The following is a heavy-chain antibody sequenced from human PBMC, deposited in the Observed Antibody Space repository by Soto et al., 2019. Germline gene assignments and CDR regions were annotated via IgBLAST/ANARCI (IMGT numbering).Heavy chain of an antibody. CDR3: AKDSRSNPQGWFDP. V-gene: IGHV3-23*01. CDR1: GFTFSSYA. D-gene: IGHD2-15*01. Sequence: EVQLLESGGGLVQPGESLRLSCAASGFTFSSYAMTWVRQAPGKGLEWVSSISGSGDYTYFADAVKGQFTISRDNSKDTLYLQMSSLRVEDTAIYYCAKDSRSNPQGWFDPWGQGTLVTVSS. CDR2: ISGSGDYT. J-gene: IGHJ5*02.